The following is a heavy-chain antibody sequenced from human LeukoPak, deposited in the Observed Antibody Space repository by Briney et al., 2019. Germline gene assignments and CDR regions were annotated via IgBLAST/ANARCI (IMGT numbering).Heavy chain of an antibody. D-gene: IGHD6-13*01. CDR2: MNPNSGNT. V-gene: IGHV1-8*03. CDR3: ARSIAAAGGVDP. CDR1: GYTFTSYD. Sequence: GASVKVSCKASGYTFTSYDINWVRQATGQGLEWMGWMNPNSGNTGYAQKFQGRVTITRNTSISTAYMELSSLRSEDTAVYYCARSIAAAGGVDPWGQGTLVTVSS. J-gene: IGHJ5*02.